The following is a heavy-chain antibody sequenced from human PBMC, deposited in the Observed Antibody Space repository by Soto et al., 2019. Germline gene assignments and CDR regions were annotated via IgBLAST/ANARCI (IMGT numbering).Heavy chain of an antibody. V-gene: IGHV1-69*13. Sequence: GASVKVSCKASGGTFSSYAISWVRQAPGQGLEWMGGIIPIFGTANYAQKFQGRVTITADESTSTAYMELSSLRSEDTAVYYCARGAYNWNYPGDWGQGTLVTVSS. CDR3: ARGAYNWNYPGD. D-gene: IGHD1-7*01. CDR1: GGTFSSYA. CDR2: IIPIFGTA. J-gene: IGHJ4*02.